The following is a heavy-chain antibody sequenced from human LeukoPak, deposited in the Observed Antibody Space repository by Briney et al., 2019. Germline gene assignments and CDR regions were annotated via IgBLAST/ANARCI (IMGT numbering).Heavy chain of an antibody. CDR1: GCTFGSTS. CDR3: ASGSDAFDI. CDR2: ISSSSSYI. Sequence: WGSLRLSFAASGCTFGSTSMNWVCQAPGKGLQWVSSISSSSSYIYYADSVKGRFTISRDNAKNSLYLQMNSLRAEDTAVYYCASGSDAFDIWGQGTMVTVSS. V-gene: IGHV3-21*01. D-gene: IGHD3-10*01. J-gene: IGHJ3*02.